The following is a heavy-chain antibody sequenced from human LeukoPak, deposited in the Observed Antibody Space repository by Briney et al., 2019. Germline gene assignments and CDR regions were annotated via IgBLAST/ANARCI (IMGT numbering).Heavy chain of an antibody. D-gene: IGHD3-3*01. J-gene: IGHJ4*02. CDR3: ARDLTFHDFWSGYWDY. CDR1: GFTLSGHW. CDR2: ISYDGSNK. Sequence: GGSLRLSCAASGFTLSGHWMTWVRQAPGKGLEWVAVISYDGSNKYYADSVKGRFTISRDNSKNTLYLQMNSLRAEDTAVYYCARDLTFHDFWSGYWDYWGQGTLVTVSS. V-gene: IGHV3-30-3*01.